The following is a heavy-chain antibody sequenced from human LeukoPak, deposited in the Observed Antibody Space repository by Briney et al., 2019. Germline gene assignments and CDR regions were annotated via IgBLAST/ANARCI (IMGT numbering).Heavy chain of an antibody. CDR2: INTNTGNP. Sequence: ASVKVSCKASGYTFTSYAMNWVRQAPGQGLEWMGWINTNTGNPTYAQGFTGRFVFSLDTSVSTAYLQISSLKAEDTAVYYCAREDNNLAYCGGDCYSKGYYFDYWGQGTLVTVSS. CDR1: GYTFTSYA. CDR3: AREDNNLAYCGGDCYSKGYYFDY. J-gene: IGHJ4*02. D-gene: IGHD2-21*02. V-gene: IGHV7-4-1*02.